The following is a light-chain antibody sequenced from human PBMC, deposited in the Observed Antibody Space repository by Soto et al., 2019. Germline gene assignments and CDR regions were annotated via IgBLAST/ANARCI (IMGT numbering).Light chain of an antibody. CDR1: QSVSIY. Sequence: EIVLTHSPATLSLSPGERATLSCLASQSVSIYLAWYQQRPGQAPRLLIYDASNRATGIPARFSGSGSGTDFTLTISSLEPEDFAVYYCQQYGSSPPITFGQGTRLEIK. V-gene: IGKV3-11*01. J-gene: IGKJ5*01. CDR3: QQYGSSPPIT. CDR2: DAS.